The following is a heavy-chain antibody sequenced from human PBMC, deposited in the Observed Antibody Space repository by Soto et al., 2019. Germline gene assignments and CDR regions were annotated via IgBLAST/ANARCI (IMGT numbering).Heavy chain of an antibody. V-gene: IGHV4-30-4*01. CDR2: IYYSGST. Sequence: SETLSLTCTVSGGSISSGDYYWSWIRQPPGKGLEWIGYIYYSGSTYYNPSLKSRVTISVDTSKNQFSLRLSSVTAADTAVYYCARAGPHSYYYDSSGYLPDYWGQGTLVTVSS. D-gene: IGHD3-22*01. J-gene: IGHJ4*02. CDR1: GGSISSGDYY. CDR3: ARAGPHSYYYDSSGYLPDY.